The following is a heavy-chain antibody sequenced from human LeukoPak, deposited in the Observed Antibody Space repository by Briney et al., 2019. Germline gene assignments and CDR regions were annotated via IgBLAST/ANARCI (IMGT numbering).Heavy chain of an antibody. V-gene: IGHV1-2*02. Sequence: ASVKVSCKASGYTFTGYYMHWVRQAPGQGLEWMGWINPNSGGTNHAQKFQGRVTMTRDTSISTAYMELSRLRSDDTAVYYCASPTTVTSHDAFDIWGQGTMVTVSS. CDR1: GYTFTGYY. CDR3: ASPTTVTSHDAFDI. J-gene: IGHJ3*02. D-gene: IGHD4-17*01. CDR2: INPNSGGT.